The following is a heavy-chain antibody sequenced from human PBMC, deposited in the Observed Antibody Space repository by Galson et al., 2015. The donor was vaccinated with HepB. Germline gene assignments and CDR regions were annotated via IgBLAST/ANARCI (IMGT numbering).Heavy chain of an antibody. CDR3: ARDLGYCSGGSCYLTYYFDY. CDR1: GFTFSSYA. CDR2: ISYDGSNK. V-gene: IGHV3-30-3*01. Sequence: SLRLSCAASGFTFSSYAMHWVRQAPGKGLEWVAVISYDGSNKYYADSVKGRFTISRDNSKNTLYLQMNSLRAEDTVVYYCARDLGYCSGGSCYLTYYFDYWGQGTLVTVSS. D-gene: IGHD2-15*01. J-gene: IGHJ4*02.